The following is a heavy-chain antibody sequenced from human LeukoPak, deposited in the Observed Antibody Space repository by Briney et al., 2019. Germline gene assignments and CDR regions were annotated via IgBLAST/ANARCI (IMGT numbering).Heavy chain of an antibody. CDR1: GGSISGFF. CDR2: IYYSGTT. D-gene: IGHD3-10*01. J-gene: IGHJ5*02. Sequence: SETLSLSCTVSGGSISGFFWTWIRQSPGKGLEYIGYIYYSGTTDYNPTLKSRVSMSVDTSKNQFFLNLTSVTAADTAIYYCARVGYGSGSWGWFDPWVQGTLVTVSS. CDR3: ARVGYGSGSWGWFDP. V-gene: IGHV4-59*01.